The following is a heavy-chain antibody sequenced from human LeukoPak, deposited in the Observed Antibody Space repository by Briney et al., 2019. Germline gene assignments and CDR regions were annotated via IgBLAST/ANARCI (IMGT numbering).Heavy chain of an antibody. CDR2: ISWNSGSI. V-gene: IGHV3-9*01. J-gene: IGHJ4*02. CDR3: AKDMSGNRAWEFDY. Sequence: PGGSLRLSCAASGFTFDDYAMHWVRQAPGKGLEWVSGISWNSGSIGYADSVKGRFTISRDNAKNSLYLQMNSLRAEDTALYYCAKDMSGNRAWEFDYWGQGTLVTVSS. CDR1: GFTFDDYA. D-gene: IGHD1-26*01.